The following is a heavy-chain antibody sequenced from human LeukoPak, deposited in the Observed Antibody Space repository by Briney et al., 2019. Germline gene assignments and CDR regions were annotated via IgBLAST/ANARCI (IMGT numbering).Heavy chain of an antibody. J-gene: IGHJ4*02. CDR3: ARDPPGIRGPGV. CDR1: GITVSSNY. CDR2: LYSGGTT. D-gene: IGHD1-14*01. V-gene: IGHV3-53*01. Sequence: GGSLRLSCAASGITVSSNYMTWVRQAPGKGLEWVSVLYSGGTTYYADSVKGRFTISRDNSKNTLYLQMDSLRVEDTAVYYCARDPPGIRGPGVWGQGTLVTVSS.